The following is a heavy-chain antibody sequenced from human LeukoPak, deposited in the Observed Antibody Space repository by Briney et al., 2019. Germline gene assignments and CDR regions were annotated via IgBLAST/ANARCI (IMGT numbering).Heavy chain of an antibody. CDR2: TYHSGST. J-gene: IGHJ3*02. CDR3: ARQEEDVAFDI. V-gene: IGHV4-38-2*01. CDR1: GYSISSGYY. Sequence: PSETLSLTCAVSGYSISSGYYWGWIRQPPGERLERIGSTYHSGSTYYHPSLKRRVTISVNTSKNQFSLKLSSVTAADTSVYYCARQEEDVAFDIWGQGTMVTVSS.